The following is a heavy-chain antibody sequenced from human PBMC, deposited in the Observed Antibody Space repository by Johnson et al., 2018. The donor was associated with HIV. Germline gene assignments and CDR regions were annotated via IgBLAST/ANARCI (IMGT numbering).Heavy chain of an antibody. CDR3: ANPTGSDAFDI. Sequence: QVQLVESGGGVVQPGKSLTLSCVVSGLSFSSFGMHWVRQDPGKGLEWMTIISDDGCNKNYADSLKGRFTISRDNSKNTLYLQMNSLRAEDTAVYYCANPTGSDAFDIWGQGTMVTVSS. V-gene: IGHV3-30*18. J-gene: IGHJ3*02. CDR1: GLSFSSFG. CDR2: ISDDGCNK. D-gene: IGHD1-1*01.